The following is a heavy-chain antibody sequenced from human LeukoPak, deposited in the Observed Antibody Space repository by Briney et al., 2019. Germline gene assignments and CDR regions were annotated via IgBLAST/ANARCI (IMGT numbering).Heavy chain of an antibody. D-gene: IGHD5-12*01. J-gene: IGHJ4*02. CDR1: GFTFSSYA. CDR2: ISGSGGST. Sequence: GSLRLSCTTSGFTFSSYAMSWVRQAPGKGLEWVSSISGSGGSTYYPDSVKGRFTISRDNSKNTLYLQMNSLRAEDTAVYYCAKPFRGYSGYNHYFEYWGQGTLVTVSS. CDR3: AKPFRGYSGYNHYFEY. V-gene: IGHV3-23*01.